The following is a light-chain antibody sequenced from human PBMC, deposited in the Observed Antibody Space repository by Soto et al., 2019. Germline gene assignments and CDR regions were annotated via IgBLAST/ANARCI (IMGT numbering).Light chain of an antibody. Sequence: DLQMTQSPSSLSASVGARVSITCQASEDLRTSLSWFQHKPGRAAKLLIYGASYLETGVPSRFRGSGSGTDFTLTISSLQPEDIATYYCQHYNNLPPFTFGPGTIVDVK. V-gene: IGKV1-33*01. CDR2: GAS. CDR1: EDLRTS. J-gene: IGKJ3*01. CDR3: QHYNNLPPFT.